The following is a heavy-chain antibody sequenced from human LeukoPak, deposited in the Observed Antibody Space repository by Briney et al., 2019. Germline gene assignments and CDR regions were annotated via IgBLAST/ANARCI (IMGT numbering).Heavy chain of an antibody. Sequence: ASVKVPCKASGYTFTSYDINWVRQATGQGLEWMEWMNPNSGNTGYAQKFQGRVTMTRNTSISTAYMELSSLRSEDTAVYYCARVGEYSSSWYRGDYYYYYMDVWGKGTTVTVSS. CDR3: ARVGEYSSSWYRGDYYYYYMDV. J-gene: IGHJ6*03. V-gene: IGHV1-8*01. CDR1: GYTFTSYD. CDR2: MNPNSGNT. D-gene: IGHD6-13*01.